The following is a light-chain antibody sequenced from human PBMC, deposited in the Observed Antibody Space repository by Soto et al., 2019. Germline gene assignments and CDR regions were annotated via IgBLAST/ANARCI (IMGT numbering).Light chain of an antibody. CDR1: SSDVGGYNY. J-gene: IGLJ1*01. Sequence: QSVLTQPPSASGSPGQSVTISCTGTSSDVGGYNYVSWYQQHPGKAPKLMIYEVTKRPSGVPDRFSGSKSGNTASLTVSGLQAEDEADYYCISYADTAYVFRTGTKLTVL. CDR3: ISYADTAYV. V-gene: IGLV2-8*01. CDR2: EVT.